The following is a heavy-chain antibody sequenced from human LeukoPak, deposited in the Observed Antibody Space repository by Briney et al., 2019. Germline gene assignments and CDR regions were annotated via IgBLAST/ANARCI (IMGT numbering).Heavy chain of an antibody. CDR2: IKQDGSEK. Sequence: GGSLRLSCAASGFTFSNCWMSWVRQAPGKGREWVANIKQDGSEKYYVNSVKGRFTISRDNAKNSLYLQMNSLRAEDTAIYYCAREDDWNYEDYWGQGTLVTVSS. CDR3: AREDDWNYEDY. V-gene: IGHV3-7*01. CDR1: GFTFSNCW. D-gene: IGHD1-7*01. J-gene: IGHJ4*02.